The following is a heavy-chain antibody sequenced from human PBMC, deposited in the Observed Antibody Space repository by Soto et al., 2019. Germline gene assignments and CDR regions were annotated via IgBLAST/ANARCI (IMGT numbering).Heavy chain of an antibody. J-gene: IGHJ3*02. D-gene: IGHD5-12*01. CDR1: GGSISSYY. Sequence: SETLSLTCTVSGGSISSYYWSWIRQPPGKGLEWIGYIYYSGSTNYNPSLKSRVTISVDTSKNQFSLKLSSVTAADTAVYYCAKRYSGYDDAFDIWGQGTMVTVSS. CDR3: AKRYSGYDDAFDI. CDR2: IYYSGST. V-gene: IGHV4-59*08.